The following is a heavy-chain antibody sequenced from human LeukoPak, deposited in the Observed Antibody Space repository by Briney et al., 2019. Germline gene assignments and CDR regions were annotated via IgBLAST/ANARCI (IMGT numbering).Heavy chain of an antibody. J-gene: IGHJ5*02. CDR1: GFIFSNYA. V-gene: IGHV3-23*01. CDR3: AKDRRSSGPHNWFDP. Sequence: GESLRLSCAASGFIFSNYAMNWVRQAPGKGLEWVSAISGSGDDTYYADSVKGLFTISRDNSKNTLYLQMNRLRAEDTAIYYCAKDRRSSGPHNWFDPWGQGTLVTVSS. D-gene: IGHD3-22*01. CDR2: ISGSGDDT.